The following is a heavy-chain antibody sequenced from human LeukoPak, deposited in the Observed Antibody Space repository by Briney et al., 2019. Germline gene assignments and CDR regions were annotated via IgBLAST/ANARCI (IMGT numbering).Heavy chain of an antibody. CDR2: ISAYNGNT. V-gene: IGHV1-18*01. CDR1: GYTFTSYG. D-gene: IGHD3-3*01. CDR3: ARSPNAYCDFWSGYSLPFDY. J-gene: IGHJ4*02. Sequence: GASVKVSCKASGYTFTSYGISWVRQAPGQGLEWMGWISAYNGNTNYAQKLQGRVTMTTDTSTSTAYMGLRSLRSDDTAVYYCARSPNAYCDFWSGYSLPFDYWGQGTLVTVSS.